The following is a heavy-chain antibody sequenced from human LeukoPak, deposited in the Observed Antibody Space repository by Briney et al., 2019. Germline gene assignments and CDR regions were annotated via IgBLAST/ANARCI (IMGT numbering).Heavy chain of an antibody. CDR2: INPNSGGT. CDR1: GYTFTGYY. D-gene: IGHD1-26*01. CDR3: ARDSGSYEEYFDY. Sequence: GASVKVSCKASGYTFTGYYMHWVRQAPGQGLEWMGWINPNSGGTNYAQKFQGRVTMTRDTSISTAYMELSRLRSDDTAVYYCARDSGSYEEYFDYWGQGTLVTVSS. V-gene: IGHV1-2*02. J-gene: IGHJ4*02.